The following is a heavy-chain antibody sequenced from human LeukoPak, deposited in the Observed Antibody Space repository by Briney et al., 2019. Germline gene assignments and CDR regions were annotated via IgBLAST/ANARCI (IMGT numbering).Heavy chain of an antibody. D-gene: IGHD2-21*02. Sequence: PGGSLRLSCAISRITFSNAWPSWVRQAPGKGLEWVGRIRSKTEGETKEYAASVVGRFTISRDDSRNRLYLQMNSLKTEDTAVYYCATGIVTGTSRWGQGTLVSVSS. CDR2: IRSKTEGETK. V-gene: IGHV3-15*01. CDR1: RITFSNAW. J-gene: IGHJ4*02. CDR3: ATGIVTGTSR.